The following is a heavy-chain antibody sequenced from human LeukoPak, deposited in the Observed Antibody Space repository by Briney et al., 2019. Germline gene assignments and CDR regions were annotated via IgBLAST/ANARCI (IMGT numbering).Heavy chain of an antibody. V-gene: IGHV4-39*07. CDR3: TRNSGIIFGFRYFDL. CDR1: GGSISSSSYY. CDR2: IYYSGST. J-gene: IGHJ2*01. D-gene: IGHD3/OR15-3a*01. Sequence: SETLSLTCTVSGGSISSSSYYWGWIRQPPGKGLEWIGTIYYSGSTYYNPSLKSRVTISVDTSKNQFSLELTSVTAADTAVYYCTRNSGIIFGFRYFDLWGRGTLVTVSS.